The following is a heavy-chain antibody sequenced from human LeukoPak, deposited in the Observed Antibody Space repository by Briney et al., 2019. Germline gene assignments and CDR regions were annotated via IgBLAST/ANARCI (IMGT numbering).Heavy chain of an antibody. CDR2: MNPNSGDT. CDR3: ATGGYDSSGYYYGTHY. CDR1: GYTFTSYE. J-gene: IGHJ4*02. D-gene: IGHD3-22*01. Sequence: ASVKGSCKASGYTFTSYEINWVRQATGQGLEWMGWMNPNSGDTDYAQKFQGRVTMTEDTSTDTAYMELSSLRSEDTAVYYCATGGYDSSGYYYGTHYWGQGTLVTVSS. V-gene: IGHV1-8*01.